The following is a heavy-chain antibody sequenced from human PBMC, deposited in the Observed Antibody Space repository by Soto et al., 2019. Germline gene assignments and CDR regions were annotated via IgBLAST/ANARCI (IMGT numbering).Heavy chain of an antibody. CDR3: ARGGYSSSSVDP. J-gene: IGHJ5*02. CDR2: ISYDGSNK. V-gene: IGHV3-30-3*01. CDR1: GFTFSSYA. D-gene: IGHD6-6*01. Sequence: GGSLRLSCAASGFTFSSYAMHWVRQAPGKGLEWVAVISYDGSNKYYADSVKGRFTISRDNSKNTLYLQMNSLRAEDTAVYYCARGGYSSSSVDPWGQGTLVTVSS.